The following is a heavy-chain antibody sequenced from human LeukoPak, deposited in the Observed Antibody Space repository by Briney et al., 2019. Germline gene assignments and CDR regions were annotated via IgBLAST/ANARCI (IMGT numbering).Heavy chain of an antibody. J-gene: IGHJ4*02. CDR2: ISYDGSNK. D-gene: IGHD6-19*01. Sequence: GGSLRLSCAASGFTFSSYGMHRVRQAPGKGLEWVAVISYDGSNKYYADSVKGRFTISRDNSKNTLYLQMNSLRAEDTAVYYCAKNDQQWLVLFDYWGQGTLVTVSS. CDR3: AKNDQQWLVLFDY. V-gene: IGHV3-30*18. CDR1: GFTFSSYG.